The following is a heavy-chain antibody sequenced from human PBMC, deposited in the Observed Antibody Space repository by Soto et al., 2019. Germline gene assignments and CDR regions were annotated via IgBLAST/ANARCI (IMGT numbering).Heavy chain of an antibody. CDR3: AGQMGGYSSGWYGFNAFDS. V-gene: IGHV4-39*01. CDR1: GGSISSSSYY. J-gene: IGHJ3*02. D-gene: IGHD6-19*01. CDR2: IYYSGST. Sequence: SETLSLTCTVSGGSISSSSYYWGWIRQPPGKGLEWIGSIYYSGSTYYNPSLKSRVTISVDTSKNQFSLKRSSVTAADTAVYYGAGQMGGYSSGWYGFNAFDSWGQGTMVTVSS.